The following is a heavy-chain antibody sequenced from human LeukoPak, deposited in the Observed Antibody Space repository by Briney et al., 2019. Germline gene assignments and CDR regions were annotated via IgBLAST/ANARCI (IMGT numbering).Heavy chain of an antibody. V-gene: IGHV1-69*05. CDR2: IIPIFGTA. J-gene: IGHJ4*02. Sequence: GSSVKVSCKASGGTFSSYAISWVRQAHGQGLEWMGGIIPIFGTANYAQKFQGRVTITTDESTSTAYMELSSLRSEDTAVYYCAWGGYCTNGVCYPFDYWRQRTLVTVSS. CDR1: GGTFSSYA. D-gene: IGHD2-8*01. CDR3: AWGGYCTNGVCYPFDY.